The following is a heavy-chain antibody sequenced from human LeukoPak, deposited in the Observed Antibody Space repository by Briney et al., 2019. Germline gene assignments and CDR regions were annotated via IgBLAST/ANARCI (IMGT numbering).Heavy chain of an antibody. J-gene: IGHJ1*01. CDR3: ARAPSEIGGYYPEYFRH. CDR2: IKSDGST. CDR1: GFTFSTYW. V-gene: IGHV3-74*01. Sequence: GGSLRLSCAASGFTFSTYWMHWVRQAPGKGLVWVSRIKSDGSTNYADSVKGRFTISRDNANNTLSLQMNSLSNEDTGVYYCARAPSEIGGYYPEYFRHWGQGTLVTVSS. D-gene: IGHD3-22*01.